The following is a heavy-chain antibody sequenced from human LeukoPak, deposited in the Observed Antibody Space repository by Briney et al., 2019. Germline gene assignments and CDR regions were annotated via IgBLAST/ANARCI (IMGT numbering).Heavy chain of an antibody. D-gene: IGHD3-9*01. V-gene: IGHV3-23*01. CDR2: FSGSGGGT. Sequence: GGSLRLSCAASGFTFSSYAMSWVRQAPGKGLEWVSAFSGSGGGTYYADSVKGRFTVSRDNSKNTLYLQMNSLRAEGTAIYFCAKSSPPPLRYWGQGTLVTVSS. J-gene: IGHJ4*02. CDR1: GFTFSSYA. CDR3: AKSSPPPLRY.